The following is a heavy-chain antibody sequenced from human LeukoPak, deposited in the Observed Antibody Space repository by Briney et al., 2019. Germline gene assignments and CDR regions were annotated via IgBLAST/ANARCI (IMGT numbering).Heavy chain of an antibody. Sequence: GGSLRLSCAASGFTFSSYLMHWVRQAPGKGLVWVSRINGDGSTTTYADSVKGRFTISRDNAKNTLYLQMHSLRPEDTAVYYCARPIGAAGYGFDCWGQGTLVTVSS. CDR1: GFTFSSYL. J-gene: IGHJ4*02. CDR3: ARPIGAAGYGFDC. V-gene: IGHV3-74*01. CDR2: INGDGSTT. D-gene: IGHD6-13*01.